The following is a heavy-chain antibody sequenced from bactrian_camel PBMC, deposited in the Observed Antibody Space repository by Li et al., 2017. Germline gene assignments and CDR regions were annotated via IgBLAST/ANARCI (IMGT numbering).Heavy chain of an antibody. J-gene: IGHJ4*01. CDR1: GHTYSSNC. CDR2: IDTSGHRT. Sequence: DVQLVESGGGSVQPGGSLRLSCGASGHTYSSNCMAWFRQGPGNKREGVAMIDTSGHRTYYADSVNGRFTVSQDNAKNTVHLQMNSLKPEDSSMYYCAAEEYCGGSWVRGYLVLCVLQIHRTAGPGHPGHRL. V-gene: IGHV3S40*01. D-gene: IGHD2*01.